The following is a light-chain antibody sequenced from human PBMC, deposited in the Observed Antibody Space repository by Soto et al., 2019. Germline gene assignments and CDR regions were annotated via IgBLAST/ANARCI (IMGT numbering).Light chain of an antibody. J-gene: IGKJ1*01. V-gene: IGKV3-15*01. CDR2: GAS. CDR1: QSVSSN. Sequence: EIVMTQSPATLSVSPGERATLSCRASQSVSSNLAWYQQKPGQAPRLLIYGASTRATGIPARFSGSGSGTEFTLTISSLQSEDFAVYYCQQRDIWPWTFGQGTKGDNK. CDR3: QQRDIWPWT.